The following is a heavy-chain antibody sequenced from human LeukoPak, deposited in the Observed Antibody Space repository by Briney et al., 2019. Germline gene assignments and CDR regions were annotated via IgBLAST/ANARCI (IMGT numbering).Heavy chain of an antibody. Sequence: SVKVSCKASGGTFSSYAISWVRQAPGQGLEWMGGIIPIFGTANYAQKFQGRVTITTDESTSTAYMELSSLRSEDTAVYYCAREKRYSYGTAYYFDYWGQGTLVTVSS. CDR3: AREKRYSYGTAYYFDY. D-gene: IGHD5-18*01. V-gene: IGHV1-69*05. J-gene: IGHJ4*02. CDR1: GGTFSSYA. CDR2: IIPIFGTA.